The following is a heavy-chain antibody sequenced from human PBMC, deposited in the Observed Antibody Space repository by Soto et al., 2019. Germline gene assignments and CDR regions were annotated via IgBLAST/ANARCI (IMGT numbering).Heavy chain of an antibody. J-gene: IGHJ6*02. CDR1: GFTFSSYA. V-gene: IGHV3-23*01. CDR2: ISGSGGST. CDR3: AKIKGYDFWSGYPYYYYGMDV. Sequence: GGSLRLSCAASGFTFSSYAMSWVRQAPGKGLEWVSAISGSGGSTYYADSVKGRFTISRDNSKNTLYLQMNSLRAEDTAVYYCAKIKGYDFWSGYPYYYYGMDVWGQGTTVTVSS. D-gene: IGHD3-3*01.